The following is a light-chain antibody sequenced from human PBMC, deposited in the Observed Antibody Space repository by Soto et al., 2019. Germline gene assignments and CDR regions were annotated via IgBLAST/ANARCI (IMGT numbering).Light chain of an antibody. Sequence: QSVLAQPASVSGSPGQSITISCTGTSSDVGGYKYVSWYQQHPDKAPILIIYDVTNRPSGISNRFSGSKSGNTASLTISGLQAEDEADYYCSSYTSSSSYVFGTGTKVTVL. J-gene: IGLJ1*01. CDR1: SSDVGGYKY. CDR2: DVT. CDR3: SSYTSSSSYV. V-gene: IGLV2-14*01.